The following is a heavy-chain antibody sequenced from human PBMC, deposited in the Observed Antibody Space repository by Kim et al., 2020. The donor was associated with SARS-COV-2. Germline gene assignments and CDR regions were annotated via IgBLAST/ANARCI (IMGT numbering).Heavy chain of an antibody. D-gene: IGHD1-26*01. CDR3: ARSLGLSAFDY. Sequence: NDYAVSVKSRITINPDKSKNQFSLQLNSVTPEDTAVYYCARSLGLSAFDYWGQGTLVTVSS. J-gene: IGHJ4*02. V-gene: IGHV6-1*01. CDR2: N.